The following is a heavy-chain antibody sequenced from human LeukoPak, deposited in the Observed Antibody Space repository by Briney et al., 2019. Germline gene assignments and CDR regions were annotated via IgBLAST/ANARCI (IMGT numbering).Heavy chain of an antibody. CDR2: ISGSGSTI. CDR3: ARGRWFDP. Sequence: GGSLRLSCAASGFTFSIYEINWVRQAPGKGLEWVSFISGSGSTIHFADSVKGRFTISRDNAKNSLYLQMNSLRGEDTAVYYCARGRWFDPWGQGTLVTVSS. CDR1: GFTFSIYE. V-gene: IGHV3-48*03. J-gene: IGHJ5*02.